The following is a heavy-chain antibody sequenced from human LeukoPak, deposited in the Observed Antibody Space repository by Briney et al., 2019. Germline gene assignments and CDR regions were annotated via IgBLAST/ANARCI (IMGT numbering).Heavy chain of an antibody. J-gene: IGHJ6*03. V-gene: IGHV4-34*01. Sequence: PSETLSLTCAVYGGSFSGYYWSWIRQPPGKGLEWIGEINHSGSTNYNPSLKSRVTISVDTSKNQFSLKLSSVTAADTAVYYCARADIVVVLTPLLRYYYYMDVWGKGTMVTVSS. CDR3: ARADIVVVLTPLLRYYYYMDV. CDR2: INHSGST. D-gene: IGHD2-2*01. CDR1: GGSFSGYY.